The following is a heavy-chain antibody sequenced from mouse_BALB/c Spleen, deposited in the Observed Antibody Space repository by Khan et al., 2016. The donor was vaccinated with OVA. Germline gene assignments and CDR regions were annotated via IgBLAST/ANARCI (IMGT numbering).Heavy chain of an antibody. CDR3: ARDGARYNYAMDY. D-gene: IGHD1-1*02. Sequence: EVQLQQSGPGLVKPSQSLSLTCNVTGYSITNDYAWNWIRQFAGDKLEWMGCISYSGGTNYNQALKSRISFTRETSNNPSFLQLNSVTTEDTTTYYCARDGARYNYAMDYWGQGTTVTVSS. V-gene: IGHV3-2*02. CDR1: GYSITNDYA. CDR2: ISYSGGT. J-gene: IGHJ4*01.